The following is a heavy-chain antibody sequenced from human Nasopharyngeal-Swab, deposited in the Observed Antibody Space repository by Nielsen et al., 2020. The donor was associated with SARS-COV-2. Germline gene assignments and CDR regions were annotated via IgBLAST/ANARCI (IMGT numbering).Heavy chain of an antibody. CDR2: ISSGSTI. V-gene: IGHV3-11*01. J-gene: IGHJ4*02. CDR1: GFTFSDYY. CDR3: ARAREKVGATNY. Sequence: GESLKISCAASGFTFSDYYMSWIRQAPGKGLEWVSYISSGSTIYYADSVKGRFTISRDNAKNSLYLQMNSLRAEDTAVYYCARAREKVGATNYWGQGTLVTVSS. D-gene: IGHD1-26*01.